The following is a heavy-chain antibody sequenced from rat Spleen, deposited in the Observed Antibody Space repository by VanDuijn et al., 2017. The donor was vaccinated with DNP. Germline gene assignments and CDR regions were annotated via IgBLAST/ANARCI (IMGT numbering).Heavy chain of an antibody. CDR1: GFTFSNYY. Sequence: EVQLVATGGGLVQPGRSLKLSRAASGFTFSNYYMAWVRQAPKKGLEWVAAISPSGSRTYYLDSVKGRFTISRDDAKSSPYLQMNSLKPEDTATYYCARGSTSIYWYFDFWGPGTMVTVSS. J-gene: IGHJ1*01. CDR3: ARGSTSIYWYFDF. V-gene: IGHV5-25*01. D-gene: IGHD3-1*01. CDR2: ISPSGSRT.